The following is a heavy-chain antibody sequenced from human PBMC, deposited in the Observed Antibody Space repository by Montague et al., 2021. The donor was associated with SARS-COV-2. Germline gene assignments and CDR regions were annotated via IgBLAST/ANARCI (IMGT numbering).Heavy chain of an antibody. J-gene: IGHJ4*02. CDR1: GDSVSSNSAT. CDR2: TYYRSMWKS. D-gene: IGHD6-13*01. Sequence: CAISGDSVSSNSATWNWLRQSPSRGLEWLGRTYYRSMWKSDYARXVKGRIAINPDTSKNQFSLQLSSVTPEDTALYYCVRGIEAAGSYDYWGQGTLVTVSS. CDR3: VRGIEAAGSYDY. V-gene: IGHV6-1*01.